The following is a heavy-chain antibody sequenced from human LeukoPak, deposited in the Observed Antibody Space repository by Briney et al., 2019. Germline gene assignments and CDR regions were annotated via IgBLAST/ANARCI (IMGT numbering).Heavy chain of an antibody. CDR1: GFTFSSYS. J-gene: IGHJ4*02. CDR2: ISSSSSYI. V-gene: IGHV3-21*01. Sequence: PGGSLRLSCAASGFTFSSYSMNWVRQAPGKRLEWVSSISSSSSYIYYADSVKGRFTISRDNAKNSLYLQMNSLRAEDTAVYYCARVWSGCSSTSCYSGYWGQGTLVTVSS. D-gene: IGHD2-2*01. CDR3: ARVWSGCSSTSCYSGY.